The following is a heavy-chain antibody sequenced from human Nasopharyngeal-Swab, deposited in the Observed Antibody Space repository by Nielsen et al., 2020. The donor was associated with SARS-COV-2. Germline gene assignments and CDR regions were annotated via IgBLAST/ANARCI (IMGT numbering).Heavy chain of an antibody. V-gene: IGHV3-30-3*01. CDR3: ARGAGGPFDY. D-gene: IGHD3-16*01. Sequence: GRSLRLSCAASGFTFSSYAMHWVRQAPGKGLEWVAVISYDGSNKYYADSVKGRFTISRDNSKNTLYLQMNSLRAEDTAVYYCARGAGGPFDYWGQGTLVTVSS. CDR2: ISYDGSNK. CDR1: GFTFSSYA. J-gene: IGHJ4*02.